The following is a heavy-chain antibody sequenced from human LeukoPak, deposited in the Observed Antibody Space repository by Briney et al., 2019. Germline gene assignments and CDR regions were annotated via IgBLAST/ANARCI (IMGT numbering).Heavy chain of an antibody. D-gene: IGHD6-19*01. J-gene: IGHJ3*01. CDR2: IYPGDSDT. CDR1: GYSFTNYW. V-gene: IGHV5-51*01. Sequence: GESLKISCKGSGYSFTNYWIGWVRQMPGKGLEWMGIIYPGDSDTRYSPSFQGQVTISADKSIGTAYLRWSGLKASDTAMYYCARDSPYSSGWRDAFDVWGQGTMVTVSS. CDR3: ARDSPYSSGWRDAFDV.